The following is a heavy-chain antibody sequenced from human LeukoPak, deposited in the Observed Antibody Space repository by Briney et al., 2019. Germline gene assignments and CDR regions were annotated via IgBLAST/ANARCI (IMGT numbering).Heavy chain of an antibody. CDR3: VRVTGY. CDR2: ISSNGDNT. CDR1: GFTFSTYV. V-gene: IGHV3-64D*06. J-gene: IGHJ4*02. Sequence: PGGSLRLSCSVSGFTFSTYVMHWVRQAPGKGLEYVSAISSNGDNTYYADSVKGRFTISRDNSKNTLYLQMSSLRADDTVVYYCVRVTGYWGQGTLVTVSS.